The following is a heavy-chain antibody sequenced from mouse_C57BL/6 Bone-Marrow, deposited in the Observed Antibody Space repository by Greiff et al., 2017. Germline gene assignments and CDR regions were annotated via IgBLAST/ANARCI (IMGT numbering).Heavy chain of an antibody. J-gene: IGHJ2*01. CDR2: ISSGGSYT. CDR1: GFTFSSYG. CDR3: ARRGRQLGY. V-gene: IGHV5-6*02. D-gene: IGHD3-2*01. Sequence: VKLVQSGGDLVKPGGSLKLSCAASGFTFSSYGMSWVRQTPDKRLEWVGTISSGGSYTYYPASVKGRFTISRDKANNTRDLQMSSRKSEDTAMYYCARRGRQLGYWGQGTTLTVSS.